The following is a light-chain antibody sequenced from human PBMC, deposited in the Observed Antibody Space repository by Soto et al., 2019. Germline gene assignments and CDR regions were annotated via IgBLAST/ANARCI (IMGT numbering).Light chain of an antibody. CDR1: SFNIGADYD. CDR3: QSYDSTLSGCV. V-gene: IGLV1-40*01. CDR2: DNT. Sequence: QSVLTQPPSVSGAPGQRVTISCTGNSFNIGADYDVHWYQQLPGTAPKLLIYDNTNRPSGVPDRFSGSKSGTSASLAITGLQAEDEADYYCQSYDSTLSGCVFGTGTKLTVL. J-gene: IGLJ1*01.